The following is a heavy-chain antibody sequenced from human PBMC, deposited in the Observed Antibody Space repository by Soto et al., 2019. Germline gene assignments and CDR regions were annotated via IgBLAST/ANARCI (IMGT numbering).Heavy chain of an antibody. Sequence: GGSLRLSCAASGFTFDDYAMHWVRQAPGKGLEWVSAISWNSGSIGYADSVKGRFTISRDNAKNSLYLQMNSLRREDRALYYCVKDTVPIFGVITHLDNWGQEILVTVAS. CDR3: VKDTVPIFGVITHLDN. D-gene: IGHD3-3*02. J-gene: IGHJ4*02. V-gene: IGHV3-9*01. CDR2: ISWNSGSI. CDR1: GFTFDDYA.